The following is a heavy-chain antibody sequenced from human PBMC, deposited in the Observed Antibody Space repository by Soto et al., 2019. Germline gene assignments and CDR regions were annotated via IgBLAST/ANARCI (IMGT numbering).Heavy chain of an antibody. CDR2: ISSGRPDI. V-gene: IGHV3-21*06. D-gene: IGHD2-21*01. CDR3: VRGGGGGLFEH. CDR1: GFSFDTYN. J-gene: IGHJ4*02. Sequence: GGSLRLSCAASGFSFDTYNMNWVRQPPGKGLEWVSSISSGRPDIFYADSVRGRFTISRDNTESSLFLQMNSLGVDDTAVYSCVRGGGGGLFEHWGQGVLVTVSS.